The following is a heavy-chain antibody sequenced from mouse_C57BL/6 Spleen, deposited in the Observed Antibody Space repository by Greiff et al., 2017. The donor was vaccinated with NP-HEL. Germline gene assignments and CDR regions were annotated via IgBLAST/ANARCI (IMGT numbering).Heavy chain of an antibody. Sequence: VQLQQSGAELVKPGASVKLSCKASGYTFTSYWMHWVKQRPGQGLEWIGMIHPNSGSTNYNEKFKSKATLTVDKSSSTAYMQLSSLTSEDSAVYYCARDSSGYLFAYWGQGTLVTVSA. CDR3: ARDSSGYLFAY. J-gene: IGHJ3*01. CDR2: IHPNSGST. V-gene: IGHV1-64*01. CDR1: GYTFTSYW. D-gene: IGHD3-2*02.